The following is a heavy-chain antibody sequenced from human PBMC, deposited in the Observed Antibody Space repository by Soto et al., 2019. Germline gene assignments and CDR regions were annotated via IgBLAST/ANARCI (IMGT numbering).Heavy chain of an antibody. CDR3: ARDKRDLRFLEWSYYFDY. CDR1: GFTFSSSA. CDR2: ISYDGSNK. D-gene: IGHD3-3*01. J-gene: IGHJ4*02. Sequence: QVQLVESGGGVVQPGRSLRLSCAASGFTFSSSAMHWVRQAPGKGLEWVAVISYDGSNKYYADPVKGRFTISRDNSKNTQYMQMNSLRAEDTPVYYCARDKRDLRFLEWSYYFDYWGQGTLVTVSS. V-gene: IGHV3-30-3*01.